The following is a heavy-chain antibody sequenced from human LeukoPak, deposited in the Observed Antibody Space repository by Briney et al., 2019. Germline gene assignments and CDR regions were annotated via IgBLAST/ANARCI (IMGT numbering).Heavy chain of an antibody. Sequence: SETLSLTCTVSGGSISSYYWSWIRQPPGKGLEWIGYIYYSGTTNYNPSLKSRVTISVDTSKNQFSLKLSSVTAADTAVYYCARHEGYSYGTFDYWGQGTLVTVSS. V-gene: IGHV4-59*08. D-gene: IGHD5-18*01. CDR1: GGSISSYY. CDR2: IYYSGTT. J-gene: IGHJ4*02. CDR3: ARHEGYSYGTFDY.